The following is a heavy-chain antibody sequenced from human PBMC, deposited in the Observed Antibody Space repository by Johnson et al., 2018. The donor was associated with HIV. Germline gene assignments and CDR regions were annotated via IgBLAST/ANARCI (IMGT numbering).Heavy chain of an antibody. CDR1: GFTFSSYA. V-gene: IGHV3-23*04. CDR3: ARQPWDAFDV. J-gene: IGHJ3*01. CDR2: ISCSGGST. D-gene: IGHD1-1*01. Sequence: EVQLVESGGGLVQPGGSLRLSCAASGFTFSSYAMSWVRQAPGKGLEWVSAISCSGGSTYYADSVKGRFTLSRDNAKNTLFLQMNNLRVEDTAVYYCARQPWDAFDVWGRGTMVTVSS.